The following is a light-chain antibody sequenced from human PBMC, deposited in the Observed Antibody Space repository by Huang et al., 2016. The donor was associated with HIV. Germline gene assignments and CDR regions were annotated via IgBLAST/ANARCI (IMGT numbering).Light chain of an antibody. J-gene: IGKJ4*01. Sequence: IVLTQSPATLSGYVGEAVTLSCMAIQNIINHLAWYQQRPGQPPRLIIYGASYRVTGVPARFSGSVSATDFTLTISSLEPEDFVVYYCQQRSNWLTFGGGTRLEVK. CDR3: QQRSNWLT. CDR1: QNIINH. CDR2: GAS. V-gene: IGKV3-11*01.